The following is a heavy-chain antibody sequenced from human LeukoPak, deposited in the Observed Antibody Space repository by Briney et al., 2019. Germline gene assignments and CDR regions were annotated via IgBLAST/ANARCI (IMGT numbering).Heavy chain of an antibody. D-gene: IGHD2-21*01. CDR1: GFTFNTHA. CDR2: ISGSGDFT. V-gene: IGHV3-23*01. J-gene: IGHJ4*02. CDR3: GARPGEVAVPYDY. Sequence: GGSLRLSCAAYGFTFNTHAMTWVRQAPGKGLEWVSVISGSGDFTYYADSVKGRFTISRDSSKNTLYLQMHSLRGEDTAVFYCGARPGEVAVPYDYWGQGTLVTVSS.